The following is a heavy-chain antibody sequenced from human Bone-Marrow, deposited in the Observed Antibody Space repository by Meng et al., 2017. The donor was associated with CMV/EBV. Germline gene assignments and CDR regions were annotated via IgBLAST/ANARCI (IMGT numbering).Heavy chain of an antibody. Sequence: GGSLRLSCAASGFTFSAYEMNWVRQAPGKGLEWVLYISSSGSTTYYADSVKGRFTISRDSAKNSVYLQMSSLRVDDTAVYYCAREGSGYSCDHWGQGKLVNVDS. CDR3: AREGSGYSCDH. J-gene: IGHJ4*02. CDR1: GFTFSAYE. CDR2: ISSSGSTT. V-gene: IGHV3-48*03. D-gene: IGHD6-25*01.